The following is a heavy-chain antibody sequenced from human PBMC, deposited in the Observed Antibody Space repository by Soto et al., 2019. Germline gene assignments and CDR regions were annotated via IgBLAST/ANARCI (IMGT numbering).Heavy chain of an antibody. V-gene: IGHV3-21*01. D-gene: IGHD3-3*01. CDR2: ISSSSSYI. Sequence: KPGESLRLSCAASGFTFSSYSMNWVRQAPGKGLEWVSSISSSSSYIYYADSVKGRFTISRDNAKNSLYLQMNSLRAEDTAVYYCARVTPGIFYDFWSGYFLFYYWGQGTLVTVSS. J-gene: IGHJ4*02. CDR1: GFTFSSYS. CDR3: ARVTPGIFYDFWSGYFLFYY.